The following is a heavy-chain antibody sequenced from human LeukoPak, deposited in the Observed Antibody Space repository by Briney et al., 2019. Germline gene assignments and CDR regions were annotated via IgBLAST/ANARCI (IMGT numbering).Heavy chain of an antibody. D-gene: IGHD6-6*01. CDR3: ARDFEYSCSSLDY. Sequence: GASVKVSCKASGGTFSSYTISWVRQAPGQGLEWMGRIIPILGIANYAQKFQGRVTITADKSTSTAYTELSSLRSEDTAVYYCARDFEYSCSSLDYWGQGTLVTVSS. V-gene: IGHV1-69*04. J-gene: IGHJ4*02. CDR1: GGTFSSYT. CDR2: IIPILGIA.